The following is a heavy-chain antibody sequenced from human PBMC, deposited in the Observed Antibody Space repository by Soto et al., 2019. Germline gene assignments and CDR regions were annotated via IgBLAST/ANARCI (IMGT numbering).Heavy chain of an antibody. CDR3: ARGGYYDSSGYEFDP. D-gene: IGHD3-22*01. V-gene: IGHV4-31*03. CDR1: GGSISSGGYY. J-gene: IGHJ5*02. CDR2: IYYSGST. Sequence: QVQLQESGPGLVKPSQTLSLTCTVSGGSISSGGYYWSWIRQHPGKGLEWIGYIYYSGSTYYNPSLKSRVTISVDTSKNQSSLKLRSVTAADTAVYYCARGGYYDSSGYEFDPWGQGTLVTVSS.